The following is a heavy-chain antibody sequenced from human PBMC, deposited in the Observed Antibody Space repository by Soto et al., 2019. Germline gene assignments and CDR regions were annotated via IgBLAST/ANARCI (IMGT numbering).Heavy chain of an antibody. CDR2: IYYSGST. CDR3: ARNSRVTMVRGVKFWFDP. Sequence: TSETLSLTCTVSGGSISSSSYYWGWIRQPPGKGLEWIGSIYYSGSTYYNPSLKSRVTISVDTSKNQFSLKLSSVTAADTAVYYCARNSRVTMVRGVKFWFDPWGQGTLVTVSS. J-gene: IGHJ5*02. CDR1: GGSISSSSYY. V-gene: IGHV4-39*01. D-gene: IGHD3-10*01.